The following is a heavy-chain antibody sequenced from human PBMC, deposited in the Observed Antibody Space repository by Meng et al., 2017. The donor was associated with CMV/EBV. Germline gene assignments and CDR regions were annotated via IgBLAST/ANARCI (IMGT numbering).Heavy chain of an antibody. CDR1: EGSIRSYD. CDR2: IYSSGGT. CDR3: ARTDCSSTSCYLNY. J-gene: IGHJ4*02. V-gene: IGHV4-4*07. Sequence: VSEGSIRSYDWSWIRQPAGKGLEWIGRIYSSGGTNYKSSLKSRVTMSVDTSRNQFSLKLSSVTAADTAVYYCARTDCSSTSCYLNYWGQGTLVTVSS. D-gene: IGHD2-2*01.